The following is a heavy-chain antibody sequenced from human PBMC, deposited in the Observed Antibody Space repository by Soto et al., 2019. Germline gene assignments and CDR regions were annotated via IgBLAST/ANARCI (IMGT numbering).Heavy chain of an antibody. D-gene: IGHD4-17*01. CDR1: GFTFSTYS. Sequence: PGGSLRLSCAASGFTFSTYSIHWVRQAPGRGLEWVSCISSESNYIYYADSVKGRFSISRDDAKNSVFLQMNSLRADDTAVYYCARDYRDYVGYFDEWGQGALVTVSS. J-gene: IGHJ4*02. CDR2: ISSESNYI. V-gene: IGHV3-21*01. CDR3: ARDYRDYVGYFDE.